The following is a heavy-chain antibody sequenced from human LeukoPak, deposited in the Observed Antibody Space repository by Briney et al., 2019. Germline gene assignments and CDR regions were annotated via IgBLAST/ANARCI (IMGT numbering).Heavy chain of an antibody. CDR1: GGSISSYY. D-gene: IGHD3-9*01. CDR3: ATGNYDILTGNAFDI. Sequence: SETLSLTCTVSGGSISSYYWSWIRQPPGKGLEWIGYIYYSGSTYYNPSLKSRVTISVDTSKNQFSLKLSSVPATGTAVYYCATGNYDILTGNAFDIWGQGTMVTVSS. V-gene: IGHV4-59*08. J-gene: IGHJ3*02. CDR2: IYYSGST.